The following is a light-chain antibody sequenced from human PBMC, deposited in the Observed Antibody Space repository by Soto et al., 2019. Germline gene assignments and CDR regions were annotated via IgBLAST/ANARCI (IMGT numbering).Light chain of an antibody. Sequence: QSVLTQPPSASGTPGQRVTISCSGSSSNIGSNTVNWYQPLPGTAPKLLIYSNNQRPSGVPDRFSGSKSGTSASLAISGLQSEDEADYYCAAWDDSLNGVVFGGGTTLTVL. CDR1: SSNIGSNT. J-gene: IGLJ2*01. V-gene: IGLV1-44*01. CDR3: AAWDDSLNGVV. CDR2: SNN.